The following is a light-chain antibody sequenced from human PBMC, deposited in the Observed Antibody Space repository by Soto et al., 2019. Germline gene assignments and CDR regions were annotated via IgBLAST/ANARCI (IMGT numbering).Light chain of an antibody. Sequence: EIVLTQSPGTLSLSPGERATLSCRASQSVSSNYLAWYQQKPGQAPRLLIYGASTRATGIPDRFSGSGSGIDFTLTISRLEPDDFAVYYCQQFGSSSFTFGPGTKVDIK. CDR3: QQFGSSSFT. J-gene: IGKJ3*01. V-gene: IGKV3-20*01. CDR1: QSVSSNY. CDR2: GAS.